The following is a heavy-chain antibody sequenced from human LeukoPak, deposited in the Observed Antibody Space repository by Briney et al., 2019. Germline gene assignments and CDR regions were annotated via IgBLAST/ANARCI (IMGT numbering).Heavy chain of an antibody. Sequence: PGRSLRLSCAASGFTFSTYGMHWVRQAPGKGLEWVAVIRYDGNNKFYVDSVRGRFTISRDNSKNTLHLQMNSLRAEDTAVYYCARAYYSDITDYPYIGYWGQGVLVTVSS. J-gene: IGHJ4*02. D-gene: IGHD3-22*01. CDR2: IRYDGNNK. CDR1: GFTFSTYG. CDR3: ARAYYSDITDYPYIGY. V-gene: IGHV3-33*01.